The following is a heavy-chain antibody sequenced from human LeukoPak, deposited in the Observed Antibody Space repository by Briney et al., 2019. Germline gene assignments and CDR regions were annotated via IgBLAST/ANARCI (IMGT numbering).Heavy chain of an antibody. CDR1: GFTFSSYA. V-gene: IGHV3-21*01. J-gene: IGHJ6*02. CDR3: ARDFSSGWWYGMDV. CDR2: ISSSSSYI. Sequence: TGGSLRLSCAASGFTFSSYAMSWVRQAPGKGLEWVSSISSSSSYIYYTDSMKGRFTISRDNAKNSLYLQMNSLRAEDTAVYYCARDFSSGWWYGMDVWGQGTTVTVSS. D-gene: IGHD6-19*01.